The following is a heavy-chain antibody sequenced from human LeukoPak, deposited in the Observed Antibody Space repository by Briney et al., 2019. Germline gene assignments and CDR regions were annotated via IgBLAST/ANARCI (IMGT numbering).Heavy chain of an antibody. CDR3: ARENTLLWFGDIDY. CDR1: GFTFSSYG. D-gene: IGHD3-10*01. V-gene: IGHV3-33*01. J-gene: IGHJ4*02. CDR2: IWYDGSNK. Sequence: GGSLRLSCAAAGFTFSSYGMQWGRQAPGKGVEWVAVIWYDGSNKYYADSGKGGFTISRENSKNTVYLQMNSLRAEDTAVYYCARENTLLWFGDIDYWGQGTLVTVSS.